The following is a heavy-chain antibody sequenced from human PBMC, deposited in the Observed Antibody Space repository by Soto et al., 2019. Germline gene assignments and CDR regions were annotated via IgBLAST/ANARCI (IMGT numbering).Heavy chain of an antibody. V-gene: IGHV3-30-3*01. CDR2: ISYDGSNK. J-gene: IGHJ4*02. CDR3: ARIHTQQDLLGLGFDS. Sequence: QVQLVESEGGVVQPGRSLRLSCAASGFSFSSYAMHWVRQAPGKGLEWVAVISYDGSNKYYADSVKGRLSISRDNSKNTLYVQMNSLRAEDTAVYYCARIHTQQDLLGLGFDSWGQGTLVSVSS. CDR1: GFSFSSYA. D-gene: IGHD3-10*01.